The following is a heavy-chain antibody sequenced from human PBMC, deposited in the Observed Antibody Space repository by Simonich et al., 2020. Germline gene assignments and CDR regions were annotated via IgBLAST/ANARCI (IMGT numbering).Heavy chain of an antibody. CDR2: ISSSGSTI. CDR3: ARHYYGDYYFDY. CDR1: GFTFSSYE. Sequence: EVQLVESGGGLVQPGGSLRLSCADSGFTFSSYEMNWVRQAPGKGLGCVSNISSSGSTIYYADSVKGRFTISRDNAKNSLYLQMNSLRAEDTAVYYCARHYYGDYYFDYWGQGTLVTVSS. J-gene: IGHJ4*02. D-gene: IGHD4-17*01. V-gene: IGHV3-48*03.